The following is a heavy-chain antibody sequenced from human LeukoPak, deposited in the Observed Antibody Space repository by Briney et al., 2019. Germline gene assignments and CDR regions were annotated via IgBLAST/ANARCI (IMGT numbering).Heavy chain of an antibody. V-gene: IGHV4-31*03. D-gene: IGHD6-13*01. CDR3: ARRPGIFDI. CDR2: IYYNGST. Sequence: SQTLSLTCSVSGGSISSGGYYWSWIRQHPGKGLEWIGYIYYNGSTFYNPSLKSRVTISLDTSKNQFSLKLRSVTAADTAVFYCARRPGIFDIWGQGTMVTVSS. CDR1: GGSISSGGYY. J-gene: IGHJ3*02.